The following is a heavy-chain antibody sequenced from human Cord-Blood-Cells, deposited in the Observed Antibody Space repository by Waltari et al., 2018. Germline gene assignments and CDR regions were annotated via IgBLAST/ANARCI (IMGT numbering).Heavy chain of an antibody. Sequence: QVQLQQWGAGLLKPSETLSLTCAVYGGSFSGYYWGWIRQPPGKGLEWIGEINHSGSTNYNPSLKGRVTIAVDTSKNQFSLKLSSVTAADTAVYYCARHKTNFDYWGQGTLVTVSS. V-gene: IGHV4-34*01. CDR1: GGSFSGYY. CDR2: INHSGST. CDR3: ARHKTNFDY. J-gene: IGHJ4*02.